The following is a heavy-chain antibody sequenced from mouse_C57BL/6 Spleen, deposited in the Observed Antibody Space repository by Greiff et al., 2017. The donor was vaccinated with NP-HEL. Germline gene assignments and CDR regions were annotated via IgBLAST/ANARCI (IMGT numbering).Heavy chain of an antibody. CDR2: IHPSDSDT. D-gene: IGHD2-10*02. CDR3: AIPSSYWYFDV. Sequence: QVQLQQPGAELVKPGASVKVSCKASGYTFTSYWMHWVKQRPGQGLEWIGRIHPSDSDTNYNQKFKGKATLTVDKSSSTAYMQLSSLTSEDSAVYYCAIPSSYWYFDVWGTGTTVTVSS. J-gene: IGHJ1*03. CDR1: GYTFTSYW. V-gene: IGHV1-74*01.